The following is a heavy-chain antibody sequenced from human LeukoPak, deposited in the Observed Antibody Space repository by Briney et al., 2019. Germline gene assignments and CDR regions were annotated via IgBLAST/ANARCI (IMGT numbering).Heavy chain of an antibody. CDR3: AREFFDREGGTTVLDY. CDR2: ISCGSSYI. CDR1: GFTFSSTS. J-gene: IGHJ4*02. D-gene: IGHD1-26*01. Sequence: PGGSLRLSCAASGFTFSSTSMNWVRQAPGKGLEWVSSISCGSSYIFYADSVKGRFTISRDNAKNSLYLQMNSLRAEDTAVYYCAREFFDREGGTTVLDYWGQGTLVTVSS. V-gene: IGHV3-21*01.